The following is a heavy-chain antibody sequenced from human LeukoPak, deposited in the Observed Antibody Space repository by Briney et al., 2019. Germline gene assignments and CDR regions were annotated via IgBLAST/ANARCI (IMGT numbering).Heavy chain of an antibody. D-gene: IGHD6-13*01. Sequence: KTSETLSLTCTVSGGSVSSGSYYWSWIRQPPGKGLEWIGYIYYSGSTNYNPSLKSRVTISVDTSKNQFSLKLSSVTAADTAVYYCARDPSRIAAAGFYYYFDYWGQGTLVTVSS. CDR2: IYYSGST. CDR1: GGSVSSGSYY. CDR3: ARDPSRIAAAGFYYYFDY. V-gene: IGHV4-61*01. J-gene: IGHJ4*02.